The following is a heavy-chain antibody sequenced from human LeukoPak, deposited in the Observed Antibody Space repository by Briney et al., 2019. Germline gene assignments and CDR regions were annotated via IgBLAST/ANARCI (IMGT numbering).Heavy chain of an antibody. CDR3: ARGREDYDSLTGFDY. J-gene: IGHJ4*02. Sequence: RASETLSLTCAVSGGSISSGGYSWSWIRQPPGKGLEWIGYIYHSGSTYYNPSLKSRVTISVDRSKNQFSLKLSSVTAADTAVYYCARGREDYDSLTGFDYWGQGTLVTVSS. CDR2: IYHSGST. CDR1: GGSISSGGYS. V-gene: IGHV4-30-2*01. D-gene: IGHD3-9*01.